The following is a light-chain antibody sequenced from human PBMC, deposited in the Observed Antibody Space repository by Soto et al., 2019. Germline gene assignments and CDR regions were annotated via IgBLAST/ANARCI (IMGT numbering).Light chain of an antibody. V-gene: IGKV3-20*01. Sequence: ESVLTQSPGTLSLSPGERATLSCRASQSVRSNYLAWYQQKPGHAPRLHVYGASSRATGMPDSFSGSGSGTDFTLTISRLEPEDVAVYYCQQYGTSPRTFGQGTKVDVK. J-gene: IGKJ1*01. CDR1: QSVRSNY. CDR2: GAS. CDR3: QQYGTSPRT.